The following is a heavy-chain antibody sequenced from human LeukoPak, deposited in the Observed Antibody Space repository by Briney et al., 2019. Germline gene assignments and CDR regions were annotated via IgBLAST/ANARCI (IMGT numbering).Heavy chain of an antibody. V-gene: IGHV4-34*01. CDR3: ASLKLFGAYMDV. CDR1: GGSISSYY. J-gene: IGHJ6*03. CDR2: INHSGST. Sequence: SETLSLTCTVSGGSISSYYWSWIRQPPGKGLEWIGEINHSGSTNYNPSLKSRVTISVDTSKNQFSLKLSSVTAADTAVYYCASLKLFGAYMDVWGKGTTVTISS. D-gene: IGHD3-10*01.